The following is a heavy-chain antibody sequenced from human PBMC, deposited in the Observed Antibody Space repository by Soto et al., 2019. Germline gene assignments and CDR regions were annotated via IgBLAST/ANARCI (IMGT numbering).Heavy chain of an antibody. J-gene: IGHJ4*02. CDR1: SSPIKSRYY. CDR2: IYHSGST. Sequence: PSETLSLTYTVSSSPIKSRYYWGWIRQTPGKGLEWVASIYHSGSTHYNPSLKSRATISVDTSNNQFSLRLSSVTAADTAIYYCVRNTSGRNFDYWGQGTLVPVSS. V-gene: IGHV4-38-2*02. D-gene: IGHD6-19*01. CDR3: VRNTSGRNFDY.